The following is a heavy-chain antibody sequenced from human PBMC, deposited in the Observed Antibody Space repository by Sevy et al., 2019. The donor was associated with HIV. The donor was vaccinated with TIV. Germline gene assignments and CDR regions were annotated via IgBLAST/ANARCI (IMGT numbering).Heavy chain of an antibody. CDR1: GGSVSSGSYF. CDR2: IHYSGST. J-gene: IGHJ4*02. Sequence: SETLSLTWTVSGGSVSSGSYFWSWIRQPPGKGLEWLGYIHYSGSTNYNPSLKSRVTISVDTSKNQFSLNLSSVTAADTAVYYCARDSGPYPYYFDYWGQGTLVTVSS. CDR3: ARDSGPYPYYFDY. D-gene: IGHD1-26*01. V-gene: IGHV4-61*01.